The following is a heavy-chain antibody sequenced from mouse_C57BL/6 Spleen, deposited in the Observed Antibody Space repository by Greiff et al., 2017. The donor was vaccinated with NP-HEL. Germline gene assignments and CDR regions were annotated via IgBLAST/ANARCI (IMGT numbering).Heavy chain of an antibody. J-gene: IGHJ4*01. CDR1: GFNIKDDY. D-gene: IGHD2-5*01. CDR2: IDPENGDT. V-gene: IGHV14-4*01. CDR3: LYSTPMDY. Sequence: EVQLQQSGAELVRPGASVTLSCTASGFNIKDDYMHWVKQRPEQGLEWIGWIDPENGDTEYASKFQGKAPITADTSSNTAYLQLSSLTSEDTAVYYCLYSTPMDYWGQGTSVTVSS.